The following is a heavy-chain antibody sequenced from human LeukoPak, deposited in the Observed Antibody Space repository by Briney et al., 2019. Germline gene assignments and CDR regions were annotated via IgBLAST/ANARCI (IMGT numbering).Heavy chain of an antibody. Sequence: PSETLSLTCTVSGGSISSYYWSWIRQPPGKGLEWIGYIYYSGSTNYNPTLKSRVTISVDTSKNQFSLKLSSVTAADTAVYYCARESRTAAGPPYFDYWGQGTLVTVSS. CDR1: GGSISSYY. J-gene: IGHJ4*02. CDR2: IYYSGST. V-gene: IGHV4-59*01. CDR3: ARESRTAAGPPYFDY. D-gene: IGHD6-13*01.